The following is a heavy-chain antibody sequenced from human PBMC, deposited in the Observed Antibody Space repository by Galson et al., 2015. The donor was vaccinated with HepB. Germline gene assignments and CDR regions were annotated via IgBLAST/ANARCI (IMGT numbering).Heavy chain of an antibody. CDR2: ISDDGSNK. J-gene: IGHJ3*02. CDR1: GFTFSSYA. Sequence: SLRLSCAASGFTFSSYAMHGDRQAPGKGLEWVAVISDDGSNKYYADSVKGRFTISRDNSKNTLYLQMNSLRAEDTAVYYCARGRMVRGLTLRYDAFDIWGQGTMVTVSS. V-gene: IGHV3-30*04. CDR3: ARGRMVRGLTLRYDAFDI. D-gene: IGHD3-10*01.